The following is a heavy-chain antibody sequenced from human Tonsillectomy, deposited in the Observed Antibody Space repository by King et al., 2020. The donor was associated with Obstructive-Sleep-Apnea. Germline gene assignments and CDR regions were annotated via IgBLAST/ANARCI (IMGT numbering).Heavy chain of an antibody. CDR3: EKGGEGLRYFDWLFETPWFDY. CDR2: ISSEGSNR. J-gene: IGHJ4*02. D-gene: IGHD3-9*01. CDR1: VVTVSSYG. Sequence: VQLVESGGGVVQPGRFLRLSCAASVVTVSSYGILSVLQAPGTGVDWVVCISSEGSNRDYSDSGKSLFTISSDNSKKTLCLHMNSLRAEDTAGYDCEKGGEGLRYFDWLFETPWFDYWGQGTLVTVSS. V-gene: IGHV3-30*18.